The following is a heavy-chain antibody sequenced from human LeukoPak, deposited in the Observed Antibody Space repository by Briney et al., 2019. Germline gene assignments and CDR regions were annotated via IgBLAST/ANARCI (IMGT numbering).Heavy chain of an antibody. D-gene: IGHD3-3*01. J-gene: IGHJ3*02. CDR2: IYCSGST. CDR1: GGSISSYY. CDR3: ARVEWDAFDI. Sequence: PSETLSLTCTVSGGSISSYYWSWIRQPPGKGLEWIGYIYCSGSTNYNPSLKSRVTISVDTSKNQFSLKLSSVTAADTAVYYCARVEWDAFDIWGQGTMVTVSS. V-gene: IGHV4-59*01.